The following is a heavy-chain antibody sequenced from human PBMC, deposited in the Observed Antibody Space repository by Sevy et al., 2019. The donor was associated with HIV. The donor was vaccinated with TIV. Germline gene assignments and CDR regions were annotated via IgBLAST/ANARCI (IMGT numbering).Heavy chain of an antibody. CDR1: GDSVSSNSAA. Sequence: QSQTLSLTCAISGDSVSSNSAAWNWIRQSPSRGPEWLGRTYYRSTWYNDYAVSVKSRITINPDTSKNQFSLQLNSVKPEDTAVYYCGRETELRFLFDYWGQGTLVTVSS. CDR2: TYYRSTWYN. J-gene: IGHJ4*02. CDR3: GRETELRFLFDY. D-gene: IGHD3-3*01. V-gene: IGHV6-1*01.